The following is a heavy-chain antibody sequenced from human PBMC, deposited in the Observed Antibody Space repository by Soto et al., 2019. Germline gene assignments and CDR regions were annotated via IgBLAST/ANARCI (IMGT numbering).Heavy chain of an antibody. CDR1: GGSISSGGYS. D-gene: IGHD5-12*01. J-gene: IGHJ4*02. V-gene: IGHV4-30-2*01. CDR3: ARAYGGYADY. Sequence: SETLSLTCAVSGGSISSGGYSWSWIRQPPGKGLEWIGYIYHSGSIYYNPSLKSRVTISVDTSKNQFSLKLSSVTAADTAVYYCARAYGGYADYWGQGALVTVSS. CDR2: IYHSGSI.